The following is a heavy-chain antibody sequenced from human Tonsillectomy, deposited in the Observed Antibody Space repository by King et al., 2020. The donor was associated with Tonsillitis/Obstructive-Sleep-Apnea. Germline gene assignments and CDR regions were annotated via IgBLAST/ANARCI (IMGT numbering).Heavy chain of an antibody. CDR3: ARGEAPDCYTTSCDIWFDP. CDR2: INHSGIT. J-gene: IGHJ5*02. CDR1: GGSFSGYY. V-gene: IGHV4-34*01. D-gene: IGHD2-2*02. Sequence: VQLQQWGAGLLKPSETLSLTCAVYGGSFSGYYWSWIRQPPGKGLEWIGEINHSGITNYNPSLKSRVTISVDTSKNQFSLNLSSVTAADPAVYYCARGEAPDCYTTSCDIWFDPWGQGTLVTVSS.